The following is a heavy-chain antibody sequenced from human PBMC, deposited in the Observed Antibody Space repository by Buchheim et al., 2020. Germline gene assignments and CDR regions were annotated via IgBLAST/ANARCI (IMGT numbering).Heavy chain of an antibody. CDR3: AIGGDWNYLPDGFDL. V-gene: IGHV3-23*01. J-gene: IGHJ3*01. CDR1: GFTFSSYA. Sequence: EVLLLESGGDLVQPGGSLRLSCAASGFTFSSYAMNWVRQAPGKGLEWVSTISGSGSSGYSADSVKGRFTVSRDNSKNTLYLQMNGLRVEDTAIYYCAIGGDWNYLPDGFDLWGPGT. CDR2: ISGSGSSG. D-gene: IGHD1-7*01.